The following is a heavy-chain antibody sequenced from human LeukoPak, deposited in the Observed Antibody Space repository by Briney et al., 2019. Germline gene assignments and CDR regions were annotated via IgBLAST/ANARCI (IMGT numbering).Heavy chain of an antibody. D-gene: IGHD3-9*01. CDR2: VDHTGST. CDR1: DDSITMYY. CDR3: ARVRVIDWGSSYFDY. J-gene: IGHJ4*02. V-gene: IGHV4-59*01. Sequence: SETLSLTCTVSDDSITMYYWTWIRQPPGKGLEWIGYVDHTGSTKFNPSLNGRVSISRDTSNNFFSLRLRSVTAADTAVYFCARVRVIDWGSSYFDYWGQGNLVTVSS.